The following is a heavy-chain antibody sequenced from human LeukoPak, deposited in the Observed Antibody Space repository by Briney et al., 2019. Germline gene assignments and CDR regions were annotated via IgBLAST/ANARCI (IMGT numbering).Heavy chain of an antibody. V-gene: IGHV1-46*01. CDR2: INPSGGST. D-gene: IGHD4-17*01. J-gene: IGHJ4*02. CDR3: ASGMISGYGDYGPRYYFDY. CDR1: GYTFTSYY. Sequence: ASVKVSCKASGYTFTSYYMHWVRQAPGQGLEWMGIINPSGGSTSYAQKLQGRVTMTRDTSTSTVYMELSSLRSEDTAVYYCASGMISGYGDYGPRYYFDYWGQGTLVTVSS.